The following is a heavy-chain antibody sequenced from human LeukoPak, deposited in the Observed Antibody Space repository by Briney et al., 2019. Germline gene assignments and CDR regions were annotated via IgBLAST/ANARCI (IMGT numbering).Heavy chain of an antibody. CDR1: GYTFTGYY. CDR2: INPNSGGT. CDR3: ARDSNYDILTGPVDY. J-gene: IGHJ4*02. Sequence: ASVKVSCKASGYTFTGYYMHWVRQAPGQGLEWMGWINPNSGGTNYAQKFQGRVTMTRDTSISTAYMELSRLRSDDTAVYYCARDSNYDILTGPVDYSGQGTLVPVSS. D-gene: IGHD3-9*01. V-gene: IGHV1-2*02.